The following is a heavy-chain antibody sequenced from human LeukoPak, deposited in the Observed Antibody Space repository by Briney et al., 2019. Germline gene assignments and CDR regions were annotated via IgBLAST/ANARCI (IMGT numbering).Heavy chain of an antibody. D-gene: IGHD6-19*01. Sequence: ASVKVSCKASGYTFTSYDINWVRQATGQGLEWMGWMNPNSGKTGYAQKFQGRVTITRNSSISKDYMEVSSLRSEDTAVYYCAKDISSGWPYCFDYWGQGTLVTVSS. CDR1: GYTFTSYD. V-gene: IGHV1-8*03. J-gene: IGHJ4*02. CDR3: AKDISSGWPYCFDY. CDR2: MNPNSGKT.